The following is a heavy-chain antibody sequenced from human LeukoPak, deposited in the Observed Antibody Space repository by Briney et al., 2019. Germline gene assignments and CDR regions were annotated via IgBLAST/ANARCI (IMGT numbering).Heavy chain of an antibody. D-gene: IGHD3-10*01. V-gene: IGHV3-7*01. CDR1: GLTFSDYW. J-gene: IGHJ4*02. CDR3: ARAKEDYYGSGSYSTYD. CDR2: IKQDGSEK. Sequence: GGSLRLSCAVSGLTFSDYWMSWVRQAPGKGLEWVANIKQDGSEKYYVDSVKGRFTISRDNAKNSLYLQMNSLRAEDTAVYYCARAKEDYYGSGSYSTYDWGQGTLVTVSS.